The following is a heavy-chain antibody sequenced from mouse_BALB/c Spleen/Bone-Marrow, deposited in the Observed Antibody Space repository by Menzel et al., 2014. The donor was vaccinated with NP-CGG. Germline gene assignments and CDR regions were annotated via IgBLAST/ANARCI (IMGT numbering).Heavy chain of an antibody. V-gene: IGHV1-14*01. Sequence: EVQLQQSGPELVKPGASVKMSCKASGYTFTSYVMHWVKQKPGQGLEWIGYINPYNDGTKYNEKFKGRATLTSDKSSSTAYMERSSLASEDSAVYACASPYYRYDGFAYWGQGTLVTVSA. D-gene: IGHD2-14*01. CDR1: GYTFTSYV. J-gene: IGHJ3*01. CDR3: ASPYYRYDGFAY. CDR2: INPYNDGT.